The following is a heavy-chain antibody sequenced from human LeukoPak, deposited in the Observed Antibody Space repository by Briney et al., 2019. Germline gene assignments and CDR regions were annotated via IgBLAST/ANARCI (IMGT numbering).Heavy chain of an antibody. D-gene: IGHD1-1*01. CDR2: IVVGSGNT. Sequence: SVKVSCKASGFTFTSSAVQWVRQARGQRLEWIGWIVVGSGNTNYAQKFQERVTITRDMSTSTAYMELSSLRSEDTAVYYCAADLARRELPDYWGQGTLVTVSS. V-gene: IGHV1-58*01. CDR3: AADLARRELPDY. J-gene: IGHJ4*02. CDR1: GFTFTSSA.